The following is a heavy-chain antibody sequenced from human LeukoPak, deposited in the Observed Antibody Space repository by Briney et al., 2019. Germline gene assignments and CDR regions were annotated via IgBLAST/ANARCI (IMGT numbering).Heavy chain of an antibody. V-gene: IGHV4-59*01. Sequence: SETLSLACTVSGGSISSYYWSWIRQPPGKGLEWIGYIYYSGSTNFNPSLKSRVTISVDTSKNQFSLKLSSVTAADTAVYYCARLGSPQGYGGNKAFDIWGHGTMVTVSS. CDR3: ARLGSPQGYGGNKAFDI. J-gene: IGHJ3*02. CDR2: IYYSGST. D-gene: IGHD4-23*01. CDR1: GGSISSYY.